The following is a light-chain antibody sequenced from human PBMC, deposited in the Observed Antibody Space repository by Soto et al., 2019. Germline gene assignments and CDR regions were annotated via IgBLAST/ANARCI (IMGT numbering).Light chain of an antibody. CDR3: QHYNSYSEA. J-gene: IGKJ1*01. CDR2: KAS. CDR1: QTISSW. Sequence: DIQMTQSPSTLSGSVGDRVTITCRASQTISSWLAWYQQKPGKAPKLLIYKASTLKSGVPSRFSGSGSATEFTLTISSLQPDDFAPYYCQHYNSYSEAFGQGTKVELK. V-gene: IGKV1-5*03.